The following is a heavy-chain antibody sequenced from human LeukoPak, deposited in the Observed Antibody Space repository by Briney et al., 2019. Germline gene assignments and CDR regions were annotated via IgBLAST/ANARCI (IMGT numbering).Heavy chain of an antibody. Sequence: GGSLRLSCAASGLTLSNYWMHWVRQAPGKGLEWVSVIYSGGSTYYADSVKGRFTISRDNSKNTLYLQMNSLRAEDTAVYYCARDHFISSGYPNWGQGTLVTVSS. V-gene: IGHV3-66*01. CDR1: GLTLSNYW. J-gene: IGHJ4*02. CDR3: ARDHFISSGYPN. D-gene: IGHD3-22*01. CDR2: IYSGGST.